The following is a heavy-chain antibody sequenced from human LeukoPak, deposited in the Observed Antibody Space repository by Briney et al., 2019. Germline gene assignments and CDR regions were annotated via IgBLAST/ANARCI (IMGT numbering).Heavy chain of an antibody. CDR2: IKEDGSEM. J-gene: IGHJ4*02. CDR1: GFTFSSHR. Sequence: PGGSLRLSCAASGFTFSSHRMSWVRQTPGKGLEWVAHIKEDGSEMYYVDSVKGRFTISRDNARNSLYLQMNSLRAEDTAMYYCARDEVTYWGQGTLVTVSS. V-gene: IGHV3-7*01. CDR3: ARDEVTY.